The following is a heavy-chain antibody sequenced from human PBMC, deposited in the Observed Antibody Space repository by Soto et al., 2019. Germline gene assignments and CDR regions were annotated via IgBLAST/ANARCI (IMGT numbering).Heavy chain of an antibody. CDR3: ARSPRLASRLRELSLPLSY. J-gene: IGHJ4*02. D-gene: IGHD3-16*02. V-gene: IGHV1-69*05. Sequence: QVQLVQSGAEVKKPGSSVKVSCKASGGTFSSYAISWVRQAPGQGLEWMGGIIPIFGTANYAQKVQGRVTITPDESTSKAYMELSRLRSEDTAVYYCARSPRLASRLRELSLPLSYWGQGTLVTVSS. CDR1: GGTFSSYA. CDR2: IIPIFGTA.